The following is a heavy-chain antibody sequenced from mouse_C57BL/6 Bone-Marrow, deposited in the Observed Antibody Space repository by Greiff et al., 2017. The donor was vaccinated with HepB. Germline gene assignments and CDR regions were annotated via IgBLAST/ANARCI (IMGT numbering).Heavy chain of an antibody. CDR2: INPNNGGT. Sequence: VQLQQSGPELVKPGASVKIPCKASGYTFTDYNMDWVKQSHGKSLEWIGDINPNNGGTIYNQKFKGKATLTVDKSSSTAYMELRSLTSEDAAVYYCARWATVVAKYFDVWGTGTTVTVSS. V-gene: IGHV1-18*01. D-gene: IGHD1-1*01. CDR1: GYTFTDYN. J-gene: IGHJ1*03. CDR3: ARWATVVAKYFDV.